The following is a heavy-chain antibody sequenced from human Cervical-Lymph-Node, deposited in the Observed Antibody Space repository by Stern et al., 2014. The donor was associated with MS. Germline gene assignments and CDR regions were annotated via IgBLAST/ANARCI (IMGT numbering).Heavy chain of an antibody. CDR2: IGTYNGTP. J-gene: IGHJ3*02. CDR3: ARGLLGCENAFDI. V-gene: IGHV1-18*01. Sequence: VQLVESGAEVKKPGASVKVSCKASGYTFTSYGISWVRQAPGQGLEWMGWIGTYNGTPNYARKLQGTVTVTTDTSTSTACMELRSVRSDDTAVYYCARGLLGCENAFDIWGQGTMVTVSS. D-gene: IGHD2-15*01. CDR1: GYTFTSYG.